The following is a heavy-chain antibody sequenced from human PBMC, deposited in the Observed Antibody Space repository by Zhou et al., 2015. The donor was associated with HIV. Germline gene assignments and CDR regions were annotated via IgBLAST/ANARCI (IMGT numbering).Heavy chain of an antibody. CDR2: INPSGGST. J-gene: IGHJ6*02. D-gene: IGHD6-25*01. CDR3: ARVSGSAASAGGYYYYGMDV. CDR1: GYTFTSYY. Sequence: QVQLVQSGAEVKKPGASVKVSCKASGYTFTSYYMHWVRQAPGQGLEWMGIINPSGGSTSYAQKFQGRVTMTRDTSTSTVYMELSSLRSEDTAVYYCARVSGSAASAGGYYYYGMDVVGPKGPRSPSP. V-gene: IGHV1-46*01.